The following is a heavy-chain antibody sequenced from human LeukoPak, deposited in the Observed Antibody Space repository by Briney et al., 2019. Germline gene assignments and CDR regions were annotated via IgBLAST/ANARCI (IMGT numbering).Heavy chain of an antibody. J-gene: IGHJ3*02. CDR3: AGYCSSTSCSTLDAFDI. CDR2: INHSGST. CDR1: GGSFSGYY. D-gene: IGHD2-2*02. V-gene: IGHV4-34*01. Sequence: SETLSPTCAVYGGSFSGYYWSWIRQPPGKGLEWIGEINHSGSTNYNPSLKSRVTISVDTSKNQFSLKLSSVTAADTAVYYCAGYCSSTSCSTLDAFDIWGQGTMVTVSS.